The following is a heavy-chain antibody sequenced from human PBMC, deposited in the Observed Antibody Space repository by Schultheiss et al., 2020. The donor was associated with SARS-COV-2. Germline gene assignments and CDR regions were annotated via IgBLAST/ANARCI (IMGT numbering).Heavy chain of an antibody. J-gene: IGHJ4*02. D-gene: IGHD6-6*01. V-gene: IGHV3-48*04. CDR1: GFTFSSYS. CDR2: ISSSSSTI. Sequence: GESLKISCAASGFTFSSYSMNWVRQAPGKGLEWVSYISSSSSTIYYADSVKGRFTISRDNAKNSLYLQMNSLRAEDTAVYYCVRGGAARPSLDYDYWGQGTLVTVSS. CDR3: VRGGAARPSLDYDY.